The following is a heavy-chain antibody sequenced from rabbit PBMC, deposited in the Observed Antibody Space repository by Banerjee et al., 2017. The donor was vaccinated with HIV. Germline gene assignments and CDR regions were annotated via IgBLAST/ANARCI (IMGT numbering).Heavy chain of an antibody. CDR1: GFSFSGNYY. V-gene: IGHV1S40*01. J-gene: IGHJ4*01. D-gene: IGHD8-1*01. CDR3: ARDLGAGSSYWDL. Sequence: QSLEESGGDLVKPGASLTLTCTASGFSFSGNYYMCWVRQAPGKGLEWIACIYAGIIGSTYYASWAKGRFTISKTSSTTVTLQMTSLTAADTATYFCARDLGAGSSYWDLWGQGTLVTVS. CDR2: IYAGIIGST.